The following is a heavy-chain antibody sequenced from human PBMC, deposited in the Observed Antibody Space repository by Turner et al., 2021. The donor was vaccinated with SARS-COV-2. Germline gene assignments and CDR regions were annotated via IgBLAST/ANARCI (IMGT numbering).Heavy chain of an antibody. CDR1: GFTFSSYG. CDR3: AKQQGLYSNPMYYFDY. Sequence: QVQLVESGGGVVQPGRSLRLSCAASGFTFSSYGMHWVRQVPGKGLEVVAVTSDDGSNKYYADSVKGRFTISRDNSKNKLYLQMNSLRAEDTAVDYCAKQQGLYSNPMYYFDYWGQGTLVTVSS. CDR2: TSDDGSNK. V-gene: IGHV3-30*18. J-gene: IGHJ4*02. D-gene: IGHD4-4*01.